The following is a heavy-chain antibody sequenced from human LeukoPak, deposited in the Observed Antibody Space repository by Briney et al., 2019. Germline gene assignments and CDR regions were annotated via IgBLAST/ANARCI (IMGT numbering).Heavy chain of an antibody. J-gene: IGHJ3*01. Sequence: GGSLRLSCAASRSTFSSYSMNWVRQAPGKGLEWVSSISRSSSYIYYADSVKGRFTISRDNSRDTLYLQMNSLRVEDTAVYYCASGRGDFLPTAGAFDFWSPGTMVTVSS. V-gene: IGHV3-21*01. D-gene: IGHD2-2*01. CDR3: ASGRGDFLPTAGAFDF. CDR2: ISRSSSYI. CDR1: RSTFSSYS.